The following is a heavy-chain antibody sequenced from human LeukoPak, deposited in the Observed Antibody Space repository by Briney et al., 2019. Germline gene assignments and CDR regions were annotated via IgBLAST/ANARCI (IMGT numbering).Heavy chain of an antibody. CDR2: ISTTGST. D-gene: IGHD3-10*01. J-gene: IGHJ5*01. CDR3: ARQDGLWVGDLGGWFDF. CDR1: GTSISRHY. Sequence: SETLSLTCTVSGTSISRHYCSWLRQSAGLGLEWLGYISTTGSTTYNPSLEGRVTMSEDTSQNQLSLTLSSVTAADTAVYFCARQDGLWVGDLGGWFDFWGQGIQVTVSS. V-gene: IGHV4-4*09.